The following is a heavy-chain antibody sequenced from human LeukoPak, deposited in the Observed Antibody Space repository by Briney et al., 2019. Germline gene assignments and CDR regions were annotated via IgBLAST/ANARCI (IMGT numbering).Heavy chain of an antibody. CDR3: ARGHYGLDV. CDR2: INGDGSDT. V-gene: IGHV3-74*01. J-gene: IGHJ6*02. Sequence: GSLRLSCAVSGFTFSNYWMHWVRQAPGKGLVWVSRINGDGSDTSYADSVKGRFTISRDNAKNTLYLQMTSLRVEDTAVYYCARGHYGLDVWGQGTTVTVSS. CDR1: GFTFSNYW.